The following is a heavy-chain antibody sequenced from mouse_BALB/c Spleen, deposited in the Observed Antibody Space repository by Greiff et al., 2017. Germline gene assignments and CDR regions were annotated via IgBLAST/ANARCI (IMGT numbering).Heavy chain of an antibody. V-gene: IGHV1-77*01. CDR3: TGLYGSSPFAY. J-gene: IGHJ3*01. CDR2: IYPGSGNT. Sequence: VNLVESGAELARPGASVKLSCKASGYTFTDYYINWVKQRTGQGLEWIGEIYPGSGNTYYNEKFKGKATLTADKSSSTAYMQLSSLTSEDSAVYYCTGLYGSSPFAYWGQGTLVTVSA. D-gene: IGHD1-1*01. CDR1: GYTFTDYY.